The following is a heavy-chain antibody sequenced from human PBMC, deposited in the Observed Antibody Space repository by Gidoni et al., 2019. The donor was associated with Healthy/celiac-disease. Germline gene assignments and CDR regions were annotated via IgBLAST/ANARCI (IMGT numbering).Heavy chain of an antibody. CDR3: ANGYYDFWSGYYLAY. CDR2: ISGSGGST. J-gene: IGHJ4*02. V-gene: IGHV3-23*01. Sequence: VPLLESGGVLVQPLGSLRLSCAASGFTFSSYYSSWVRQAPGKGFEWFSAISGSGGSTYYADSVKGRFTISRDNSKNTLYLQMNSLRAEDTAVDYCANGYYDFWSGYYLAYWGQGTLVTVSS. CDR1: GFTFSSYY. D-gene: IGHD3-3*01.